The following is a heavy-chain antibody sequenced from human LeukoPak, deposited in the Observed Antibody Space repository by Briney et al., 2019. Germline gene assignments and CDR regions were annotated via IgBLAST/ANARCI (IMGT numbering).Heavy chain of an antibody. D-gene: IGHD3-16*01. CDR3: ARGWRGLHRVDYFDY. V-gene: IGHV1-24*01. CDR2: FDPEDGEA. Sequence: ASVKVSCKVSGYTLTELSMHWVRQAPGKGLEWMGGFDPEDGEAIYAQKFQGRVTMTEDTSTDTAYMELSSLRSDDTAVYYCARGWRGLHRVDYFDYWGQGTLVTVSS. CDR1: GYTLTELS. J-gene: IGHJ4*02.